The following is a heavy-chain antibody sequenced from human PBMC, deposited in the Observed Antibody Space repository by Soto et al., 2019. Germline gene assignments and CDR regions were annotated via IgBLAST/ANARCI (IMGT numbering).Heavy chain of an antibody. V-gene: IGHV4-30-4*08. CDR1: GDSISSGDYY. CDR3: ASRYRF. CDR2: IDNSGST. D-gene: IGHD3-16*02. Sequence: QVQLQESGPGLVKPSQTLSLVCTVSGDSISSGDYYWSWTRQPPGRGLEWIGNIDNSGSTYSNPSLESRLTISVDTSKNQFSLKLTSVTVADTAVYYCASRYRFWGPGTLVTVSS. J-gene: IGHJ4*02.